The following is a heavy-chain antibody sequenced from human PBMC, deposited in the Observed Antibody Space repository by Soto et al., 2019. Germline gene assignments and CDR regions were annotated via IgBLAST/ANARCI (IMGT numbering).Heavy chain of an antibody. J-gene: IGHJ6*02. V-gene: IGHV1-69*06. Sequence: SVKVSCKASGYTFTSYAISWVRQAPGQGIEWMGGIIPIFGTANYAQKFQGRVTITADKSTSTAYMELSSLRSEDTAVYYCARSITMIVVVIAPYGMDVWGQGTTVTVSS. CDR2: IIPIFGTA. CDR3: ARSITMIVVVIAPYGMDV. CDR1: GYTFTSYA. D-gene: IGHD3-22*01.